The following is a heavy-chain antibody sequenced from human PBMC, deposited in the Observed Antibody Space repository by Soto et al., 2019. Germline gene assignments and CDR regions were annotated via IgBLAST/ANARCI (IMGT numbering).Heavy chain of an antibody. J-gene: IGHJ4*02. CDR2: INPNSGGT. CDR1: GYTFTGYY. V-gene: IGHV1-2*02. D-gene: IGHD3-9*01. CDR3: ARSPPPYDILTGYDY. Sequence: ASVKVSCKASGYTFTGYYMHWVRQAPGQGLEWMGWINPNSGGTNYAQKFQGRVTMTRDTSISTAYMELSRLRSDDTAVYYCARSPPPYDILTGYDYWGQGTLVTVSS.